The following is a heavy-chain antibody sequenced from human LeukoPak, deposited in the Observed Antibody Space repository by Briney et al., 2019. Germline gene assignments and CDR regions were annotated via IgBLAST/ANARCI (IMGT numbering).Heavy chain of an antibody. CDR1: GGSISSGTNY. D-gene: IGHD3-10*01. V-gene: IGHV4-61*02. CDR3: LSYYGSGSYHFDY. J-gene: IGHJ4*02. Sequence: SQTLSLTCTVSGGSISSGTNYWTWIRQPAGRGLEWIGRIYNRGSTDYNPSLKSRITISLDTSKNQFSLKLSSVTAADTAVYYCLSYYGSGSYHFDYWGQGTLVTVSS. CDR2: IYNRGST.